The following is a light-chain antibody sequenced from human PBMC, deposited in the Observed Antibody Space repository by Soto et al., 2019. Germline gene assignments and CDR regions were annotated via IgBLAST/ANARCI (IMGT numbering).Light chain of an antibody. CDR2: EVR. V-gene: IGLV2-14*01. J-gene: IGLJ3*02. Sequence: QSVLTQPASVSGSPGQSITISCSGTTNDIGGYNYVSWYQHHPGKVPKVIIYEVRNRPSGVSNRVSGSKSGNTASLTISGLQAEDEADYDCCSYTVSATLVFGGGTKVTVL. CDR3: CSYTVSATLV. CDR1: TNDIGGYNY.